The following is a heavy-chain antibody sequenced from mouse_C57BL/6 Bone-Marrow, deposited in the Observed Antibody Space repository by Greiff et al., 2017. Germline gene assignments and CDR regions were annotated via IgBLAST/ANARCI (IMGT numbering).Heavy chain of an antibody. CDR1: GFTFSSYG. D-gene: IGHD3-2*02. Sequence: DVKLVESGGDLVKPGGSLKLSCAASGFTFSSYGMSWVRQTPDKRLEWVATISSGGSYTYYPDSVKGRFTISRDNAKNTLYLQMSSLKSEDTAMYYCARGRGQLSYFDYWGQGTTLTVSS. J-gene: IGHJ2*01. V-gene: IGHV5-6*02. CDR3: ARGRGQLSYFDY. CDR2: ISSGGSYT.